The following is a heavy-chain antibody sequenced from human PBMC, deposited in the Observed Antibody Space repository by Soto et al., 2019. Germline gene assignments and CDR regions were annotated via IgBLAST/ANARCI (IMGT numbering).Heavy chain of an antibody. CDR1: GFTFSSYA. V-gene: IGHV3-23*01. Sequence: GGSLRLSCAASGFTFSSYAMSWVRQAPGKGLEWVSAISGSGGSTYYADSVKGRFTISRDNSKNTLYLQMNSLRAEDTAVYYCAKDPRAPNYDILTGYFLFDYWGQGTLVTVSS. D-gene: IGHD3-9*01. CDR3: AKDPRAPNYDILTGYFLFDY. J-gene: IGHJ4*02. CDR2: ISGSGGST.